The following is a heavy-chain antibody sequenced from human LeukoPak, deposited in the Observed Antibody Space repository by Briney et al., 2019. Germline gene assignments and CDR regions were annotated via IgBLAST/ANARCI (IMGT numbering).Heavy chain of an antibody. V-gene: IGHV3-30*04. CDR2: ISYDGSNK. D-gene: IGHD4-23*01. CDR1: GFTFSSYA. J-gene: IGHJ4*02. Sequence: GGSLRLSGAASGFTFSSYAMHWVRQAPGKGLEWVAVISYDGSNKYYADSVKGRFTISRDNSKNTLYLQMNSLRAEDTAVYYCARDGGHWGQGTLVTVSS. CDR3: ARDGGH.